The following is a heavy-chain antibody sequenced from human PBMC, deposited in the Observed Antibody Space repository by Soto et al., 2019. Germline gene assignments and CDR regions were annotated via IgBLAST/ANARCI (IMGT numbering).Heavy chain of an antibody. D-gene: IGHD1-1*01. V-gene: IGHV4-4*07. CDR3: ARDREAGHNFHYGMDV. Sequence: SETLAVTCSVSGADINTYSWTWIRQPAGKGLEWIGRIYTSASINYNPSLKGRVTLSVETSTNQVSLRLASVTAADTAIYYCARDREAGHNFHYGMDVWGQGTTVTVSS. CDR1: GADINTYS. J-gene: IGHJ6*02. CDR2: IYTSASI.